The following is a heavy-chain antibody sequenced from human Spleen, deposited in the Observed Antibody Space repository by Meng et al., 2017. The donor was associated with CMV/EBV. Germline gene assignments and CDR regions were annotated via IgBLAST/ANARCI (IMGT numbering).Heavy chain of an antibody. V-gene: IGHV1-46*01. CDR2: INPSGGST. D-gene: IGHD6-19*01. CDR3: ARDQGRAVAGTGYFQH. Sequence: QVQLVQSGAEVKKPGASWKVSCKASGYTFTSYYMHWVRQAPGQGLEWMGIINPSGGSTSYAQKFQGRVTMTRDTSTSTVYMELSSLRSEDTAVYYCARDQGRAVAGTGYFQHWGQGTLVTVSS. J-gene: IGHJ1*01. CDR1: GYTFTSYY.